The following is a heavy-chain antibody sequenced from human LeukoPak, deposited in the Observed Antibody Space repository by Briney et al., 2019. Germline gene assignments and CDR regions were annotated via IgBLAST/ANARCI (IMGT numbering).Heavy chain of an antibody. CDR2: IYPGDSHT. V-gene: IGHV5-51*01. CDR3: ARPRTGGDYYYGMDV. J-gene: IGHJ6*02. D-gene: IGHD1-1*01. Sequence: GESLKIPCKGSGYSFTSYWIVWVRQMPGKGLEWMGIIYPGDSHTRYSPSFQGQVTISADKPISTAYLQWSSLQASDTATYYCARPRTGGDYYYGMDVWGQGTTVTVSS. CDR1: GYSFTSYW.